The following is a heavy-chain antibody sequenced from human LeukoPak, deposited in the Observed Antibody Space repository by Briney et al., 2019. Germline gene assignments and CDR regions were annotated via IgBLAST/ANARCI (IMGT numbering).Heavy chain of an antibody. V-gene: IGHV3-11*01. J-gene: IGHJ4*02. D-gene: IGHD2-2*01. CDR3: ARAPFCSSTSCPNVIDY. CDR2: ISSSGSTI. CDR1: GFTFSDYY. Sequence: GGSLRLSCAASGFTFSDYYMSWIRQAPGKGLEWVSYISSSGSTIHYADSVKGRFTISRDNAKNSLYLQMNSLRAEDTAVYYCARAPFCSSTSCPNVIDYWGQGTLVTVSS.